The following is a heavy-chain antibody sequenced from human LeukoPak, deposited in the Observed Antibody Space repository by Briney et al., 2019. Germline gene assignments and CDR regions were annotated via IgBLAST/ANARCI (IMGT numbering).Heavy chain of an antibody. CDR1: GFSFSSYA. CDR3: AELGITMIGGV. Sequence: GGSLRLSCEASGFSFSSYAMTWVRQAPGKGLEWVSYISSSGSTIYYADSVKGRFTISRDNAKNSLYLQMNSLRAEDTAVYYCAELGITMIGGVWGKGTTVTISS. V-gene: IGHV3-48*03. J-gene: IGHJ6*04. D-gene: IGHD3-10*02. CDR2: ISSSGSTI.